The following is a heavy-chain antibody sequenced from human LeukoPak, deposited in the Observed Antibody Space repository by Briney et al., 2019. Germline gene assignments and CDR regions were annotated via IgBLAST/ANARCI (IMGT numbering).Heavy chain of an antibody. CDR2: IVGSGGRT. J-gene: IGHJ2*01. Sequence: GGSLRLSCAASGFTFSNYAMSWVRQAPGKGLEWVSGIVGSGGRTYYADSVKGRFTISRDNSKNTLYLQMNSLRVEDTAVYYCAKPGEGSYPYSYFDLWGRGTLVTVSS. CDR3: AKPGEGSYPYSYFDL. D-gene: IGHD1-26*01. CDR1: GFTFSNYA. V-gene: IGHV3-23*01.